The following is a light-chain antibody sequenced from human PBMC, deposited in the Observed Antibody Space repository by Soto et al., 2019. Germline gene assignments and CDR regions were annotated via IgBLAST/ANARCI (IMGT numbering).Light chain of an antibody. CDR3: QQRSNLPPLT. J-gene: IGKJ4*01. V-gene: IGKV3-11*01. CDR2: DAS. Sequence: EIVLTQSPATLSLSPGERATLSCRASQRVSSYLAWYQQKPGQAPRLLIYDASNRATGIPARFSGSGSGTEFTLTISSLEPEDFAVYYRQQRSNLPPLTFGGGTKVEIK. CDR1: QRVSSY.